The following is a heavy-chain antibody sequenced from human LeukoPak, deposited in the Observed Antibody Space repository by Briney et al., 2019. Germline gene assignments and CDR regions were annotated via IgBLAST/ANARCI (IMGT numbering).Heavy chain of an antibody. D-gene: IGHD3-16*01. Sequence: PGGSLRLSCAASGFSFKNYPIHWVRQAPGKGLEWVAVISSDGGYKYYAESVKGRFTISGDNSEHTLELQMNSLRAEDTAVYYCARGGVFVMLRIDYWGQGALVTVSS. CDR2: ISSDGGYK. CDR1: GFSFKNYP. V-gene: IGHV3-30*04. CDR3: ARGGVFVMLRIDY. J-gene: IGHJ4*02.